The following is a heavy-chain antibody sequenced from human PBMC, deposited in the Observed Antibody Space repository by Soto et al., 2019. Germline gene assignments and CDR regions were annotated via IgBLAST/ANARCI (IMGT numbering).Heavy chain of an antibody. CDR3: ARDSGTVVVVAAHTPINWFDP. CDR2: ISAYNGNT. D-gene: IGHD2-15*01. V-gene: IGHV1-18*04. J-gene: IGHJ5*02. CDR1: GYTFTSYG. Sequence: ASVKVSCKASGYTFTSYGISWVRQAPGQGLEWMGWISAYNGNTNYAQKLQGRVTMTTDTSTSTAYMELRSLRSDDTAVYYCARDSGTVVVVAAHTPINWFDPWGQGTLVTVSS.